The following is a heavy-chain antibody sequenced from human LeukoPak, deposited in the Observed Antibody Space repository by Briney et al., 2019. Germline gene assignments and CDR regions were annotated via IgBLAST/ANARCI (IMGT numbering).Heavy chain of an antibody. CDR3: ARVSTQPHDAFDI. CDR2: INHSGST. V-gene: IGHV4-34*01. CDR1: GGSFSGYY. Sequence: SETLSLTCAVYGGSFSGYYWSWIRQPPGKGLEWIGEINHSGSTNYNPSLKSRVTISVDTSKNQFSLKLSSVTAADTAVYYCARVSTQPHDAFDIWGQGTMVTVSS. D-gene: IGHD2-2*01. J-gene: IGHJ3*02.